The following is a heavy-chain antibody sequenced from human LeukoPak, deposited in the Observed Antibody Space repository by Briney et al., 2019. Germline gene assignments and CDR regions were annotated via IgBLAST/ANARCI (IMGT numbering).Heavy chain of an antibody. V-gene: IGHV5-51*01. CDR2: VYPGDSAT. CDR1: GYTFTNYW. D-gene: IGHD3-9*01. CDR3: ARQSNYDILTGYPDY. Sequence: GEVLKISCKGSGYTFTNYWIGWVRQMPRKGLEWMRIVYPGDSATRYSPSFQGQVTISADKSISTAYLQWTSLKASDTAIYYCARQSNYDILTGYPDYWGPGTLVTVSS. J-gene: IGHJ4*02.